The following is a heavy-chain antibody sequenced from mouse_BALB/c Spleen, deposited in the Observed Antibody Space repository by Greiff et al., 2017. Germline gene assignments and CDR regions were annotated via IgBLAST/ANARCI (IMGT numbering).Heavy chain of an antibody. V-gene: IGHV5-17*02. CDR3: ARPLLRTYAMDY. Sequence: EVKLMESGGGLVQPGGSRKLSCAASGFTFSSFGMHWVRQAPEKGLEWVAYISSGSSTIYYADTVKGRFTISRDNPKNTLFLQMTSLRSEDTAMYYCARPLLRTYAMDYWGQGTSVTVSS. CDR1: GFTFSSFG. CDR2: ISSGSSTI. D-gene: IGHD1-1*01. J-gene: IGHJ4*01.